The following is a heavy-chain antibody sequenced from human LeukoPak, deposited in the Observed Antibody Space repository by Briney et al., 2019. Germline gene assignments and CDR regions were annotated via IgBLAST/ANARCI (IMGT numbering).Heavy chain of an antibody. CDR3: ARLHYCSGGSCLDY. CDR1: GFIVSNNY. Sequence: LSLSCAASGFIVSNNYMSWVRQPPGKGLEWIGYIYYSGSTYYNPSLRSRVTISVDTSKNQFSLKLSSVTAADTAVYYCARLHYCSGGSCLDYWGQGTLVTVSS. V-gene: IGHV4-30-4*08. J-gene: IGHJ4*02. D-gene: IGHD2-15*01. CDR2: IYYSGST.